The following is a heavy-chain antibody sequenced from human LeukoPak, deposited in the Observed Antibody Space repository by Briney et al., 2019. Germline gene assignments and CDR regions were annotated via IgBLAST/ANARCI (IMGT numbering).Heavy chain of an antibody. CDR1: GFTFSSYA. CDR2: ISGSDGGT. D-gene: IGHD3-16*01. CDR3: AKLGGSFDI. V-gene: IGHV3-23*01. J-gene: IGHJ3*02. Sequence: GGSLRLSCAASGFTFSSYAMSWVRQAPGKGLEWVSAISGSDGGTYYADSVKGRFTISRDNAKNSLVLQMNSLTTEDTALYYCAKLGGSFDIWGQGTMVVVSS.